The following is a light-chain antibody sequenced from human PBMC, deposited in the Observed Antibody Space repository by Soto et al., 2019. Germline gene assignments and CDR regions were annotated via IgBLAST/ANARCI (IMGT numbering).Light chain of an antibody. Sequence: SVLTQPASVSGSPGQSITISCTGTSSDVGSYNYVSWYQQHPGKAPKLMIYEVSNRPSGVSDRFSGSKSGNTASLTISGLQAEDEADYYCSSYTSTGTRVFGGGTKLTVL. V-gene: IGLV2-14*01. CDR2: EVS. CDR3: SSYTSTGTRV. J-gene: IGLJ3*02. CDR1: SSDVGSYNY.